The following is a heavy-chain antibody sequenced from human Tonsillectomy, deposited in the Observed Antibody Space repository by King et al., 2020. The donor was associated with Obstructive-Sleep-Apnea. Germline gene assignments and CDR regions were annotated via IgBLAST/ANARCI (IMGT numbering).Heavy chain of an antibody. J-gene: IGHJ4*02. V-gene: IGHV1-24*01. Sequence: VQLVESGAEVKKPGASVKVSCKVSGYTLTELSMHWVRQAPGKGLEWMGGFDPEDGETIYARKFQGRVTITEDTSTDTAYMELCSLRSEDTAVYYCAAYYYDSSGYYFRNFDYWGQGTLVTVSS. D-gene: IGHD3-22*01. CDR3: AAYYYDSSGYYFRNFDY. CDR2: FDPEDGET. CDR1: GYTLTELS.